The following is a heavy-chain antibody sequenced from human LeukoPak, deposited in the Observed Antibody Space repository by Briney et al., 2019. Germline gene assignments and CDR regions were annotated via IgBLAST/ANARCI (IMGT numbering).Heavy chain of an antibody. D-gene: IGHD5-18*01. V-gene: IGHV1-2*02. CDR1: GYTFTGYY. Sequence: ASVTVSFKASGYTFTGYYMHWVRQAPGQGLAWVGWINPNSGGTNYAQKFQGRVTMTRDTSISTAYMELSRLRSDDTAVYYCARDLYGIQLWLKEPIFDYWGQGTLVTVSS. J-gene: IGHJ4*02. CDR3: ARDLYGIQLWLKEPIFDY. CDR2: INPNSGGT.